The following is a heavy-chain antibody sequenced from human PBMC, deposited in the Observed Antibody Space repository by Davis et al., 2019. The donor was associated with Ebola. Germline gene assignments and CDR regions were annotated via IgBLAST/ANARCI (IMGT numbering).Heavy chain of an antibody. J-gene: IGHJ6*02. CDR1: GYTFTSYG. D-gene: IGHD2-2*01. CDR3: AREGVPAAMNYYYGMDV. CDR2: ISAYNGNT. Sequence: ASVKVSCKASGYTFTSYGISWVRQAPGQGLEWMGWISAYNGNTNYAQKLQGRVTMTTDTSTSTAYMELRSLRSDDTAVYYCAREGVPAAMNYYYGMDVWGQGTTVTVSS. V-gene: IGHV1-18*01.